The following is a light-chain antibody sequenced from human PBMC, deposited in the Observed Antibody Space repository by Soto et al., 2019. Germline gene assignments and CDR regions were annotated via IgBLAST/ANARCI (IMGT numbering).Light chain of an antibody. Sequence: DIQMTQSPSSLSASVGDRVTITCRASQDINNYLAWYQQKPGKVPKLLIYGASTLHSGVPSRFSGSGSGTDFTLTISRLQPGDVETYYCQNYNSAPLTFGVGTKVDIK. CDR2: GAS. CDR3: QNYNSAPLT. J-gene: IGKJ4*01. CDR1: QDINNY. V-gene: IGKV1-27*01.